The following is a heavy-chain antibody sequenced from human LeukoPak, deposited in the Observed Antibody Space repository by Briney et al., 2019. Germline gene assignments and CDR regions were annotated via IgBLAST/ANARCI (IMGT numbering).Heavy chain of an antibody. D-gene: IGHD3-3*01. CDR2: ISAYNGST. J-gene: IGHJ6*03. CDR3: ARDYGTPDFWSGYYYYYYYMDV. CDR1: GYTFTSYG. Sequence: GASVKVSCKASGYTFTSYGISWVRQAPGQGLEWMGWISAYNGSTNYAQKLQGRVTMTTDTSTSTAYMELRSLRSDDTAVYYCARDYGTPDFWSGYYYYYYYMDVWGKGTTVTVSS. V-gene: IGHV1-18*01.